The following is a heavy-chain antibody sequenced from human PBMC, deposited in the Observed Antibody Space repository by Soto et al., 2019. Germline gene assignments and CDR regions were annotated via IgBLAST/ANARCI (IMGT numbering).Heavy chain of an antibody. V-gene: IGHV3-30*18. CDR2: ISYDGSNK. Sequence: GGSLRLSCAASGFTFSSYGMHWVRQAPGKGLEWVAVISYDGSNKYYADSVKGRFTISRDNSKNTLYLQMNSLRAEDTAVYYCAKDPYDSSGPNYFDYWGQGTLVTVSS. CDR3: AKDPYDSSGPNYFDY. J-gene: IGHJ4*02. CDR1: GFTFSSYG. D-gene: IGHD3-22*01.